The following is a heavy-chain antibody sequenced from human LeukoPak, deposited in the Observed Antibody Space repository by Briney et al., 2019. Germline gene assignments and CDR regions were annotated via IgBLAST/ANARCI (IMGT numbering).Heavy chain of an antibody. CDR2: ISSSSSCI. CDR3: ARDGDSSGWQRPLDY. Sequence: GGSLRLSCAASGFTFSSYSMNWVRQAPGKGLEWVSSISSSSSCIYYADSVKGRFTISRDNAKNSLYPQMNSLRAEDTAVYYCARDGDSSGWQRPLDYWGQGTLVTVSS. CDR1: GFTFSSYS. V-gene: IGHV3-21*01. D-gene: IGHD6-19*01. J-gene: IGHJ4*02.